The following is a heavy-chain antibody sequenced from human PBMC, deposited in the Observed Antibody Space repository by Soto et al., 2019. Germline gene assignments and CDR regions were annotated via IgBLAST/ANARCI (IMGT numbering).Heavy chain of an antibody. D-gene: IGHD6-6*01. CDR1: GFTVSSYG. J-gene: IGHJ4*02. CDR3: AKRGSIAARPFDY. Sequence: GALRVSCAASGFTVSSYGMHWVRQAPGKGLEWVAVISYDGINKYYADSVKGRFTISRDNSKNTLYLQMNSLRAEDTAVYYCAKRGSIAARPFDYWGQGTLVTVSS. V-gene: IGHV3-30*18. CDR2: ISYDGINK.